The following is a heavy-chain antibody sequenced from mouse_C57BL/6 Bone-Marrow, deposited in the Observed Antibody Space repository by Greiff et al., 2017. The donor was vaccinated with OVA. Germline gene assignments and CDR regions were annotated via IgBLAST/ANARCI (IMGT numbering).Heavy chain of an antibody. Sequence: VQLQQSGAELVKPGASVKLSCTASGFNIKDYYMHWVKQRTEQGLEWIGRIDPEGGETKYAPKFQGKATITADTSSNTDYMQLSSLTSEDTAVYYCAIYIYGYDYWDQGTSVTVSS. J-gene: IGHJ4*01. CDR3: AIYIYGYDY. CDR1: GFNIKDYY. D-gene: IGHD1-1*01. CDR2: IDPEGGET. V-gene: IGHV14-2*01.